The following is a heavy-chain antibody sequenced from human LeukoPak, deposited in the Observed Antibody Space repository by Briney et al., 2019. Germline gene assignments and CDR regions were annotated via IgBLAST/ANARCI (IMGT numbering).Heavy chain of an antibody. CDR1: GAPITRGGYY. J-gene: IGHJ6*03. V-gene: IGHV4-31*03. CDR3: ARVPMGASYYYMDV. D-gene: IGHD1-26*01. CDR2: IYHSGST. Sequence: SETLSLTCTVSGAPITRGGYYWSWVRQHPGKGPEWIGHIYHSGSTYYNASLRSRLTISVDTSKNQFSLNLSSLTAADAAVYYCARVPMGASYYYMDVWGKGTTVTVSS.